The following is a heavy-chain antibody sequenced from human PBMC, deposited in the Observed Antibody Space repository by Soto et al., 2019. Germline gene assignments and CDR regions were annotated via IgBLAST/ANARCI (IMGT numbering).Heavy chain of an antibody. V-gene: IGHV1-46*03. CDR2: INPSGGST. D-gene: IGHD5-12*01. Sequence: ASVKVSCKASGYTFTSYYMHWVRQAPGQGLEWMGIINPSGGSTSCAQKFQGRVTMTRDTSTSTVYMELSSLRSEDTAVYYCARSGYSGYYYYYMDVRGKRTTVTGSS. J-gene: IGHJ6*03. CDR3: ARSGYSGYYYYYMDV. CDR1: GYTFTSYY.